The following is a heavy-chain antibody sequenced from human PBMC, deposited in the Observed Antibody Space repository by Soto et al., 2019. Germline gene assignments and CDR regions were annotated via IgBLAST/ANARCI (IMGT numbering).Heavy chain of an antibody. CDR3: ARDRLRFASWFDP. D-gene: IGHD5-12*01. CDR2: IDTSGITI. Sequence: GGSLRLSCAASGFTFSDFYMSWLRQAPGKGLEWLSYIDTSGITIYYADSVKGRFTISRDNAKNSLYLQMNSLRAEDTAVYYCARDRLRFASWFDPWGQGALVTVSS. CDR1: GFTFSDFY. V-gene: IGHV3-11*01. J-gene: IGHJ5*02.